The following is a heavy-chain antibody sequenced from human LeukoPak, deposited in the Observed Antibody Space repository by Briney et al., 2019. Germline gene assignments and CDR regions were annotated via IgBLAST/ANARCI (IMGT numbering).Heavy chain of an antibody. CDR1: GGSISSYY. Sequence: SETLSLTCTVSGGSISSYYWSWIRQPAGKGLEWIGRIYTSGSTNYNPSLKSRVTMSLDTSKNQFSLKLSSVTAADTAVYYCARTVRRDFWSGSWYFDLWGRSTLVIVSS. D-gene: IGHD3-3*01. CDR2: IYTSGST. V-gene: IGHV4-4*07. J-gene: IGHJ2*01. CDR3: ARTVRRDFWSGSWYFDL.